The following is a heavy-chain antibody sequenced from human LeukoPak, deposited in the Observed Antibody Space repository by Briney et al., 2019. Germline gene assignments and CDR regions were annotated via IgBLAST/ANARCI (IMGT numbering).Heavy chain of an antibody. V-gene: IGHV1-18*01. Sequence: ASVKVSCKASGYTFTSYGISWVRQAPGQGLEWMGWISAYNGNTNYAQKLQGRVTMTTDTSTSTAYMELRSLRSDDTAVYYCARDSVWSLVRGSYPDAFDIWGQGTMVTASS. CDR1: GYTFTSYG. D-gene: IGHD1-26*01. CDR3: ARDSVWSLVRGSYPDAFDI. J-gene: IGHJ3*02. CDR2: ISAYNGNT.